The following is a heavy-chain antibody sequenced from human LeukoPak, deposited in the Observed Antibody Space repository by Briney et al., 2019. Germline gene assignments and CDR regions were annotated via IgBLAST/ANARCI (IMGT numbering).Heavy chain of an antibody. V-gene: IGHV4-59*01. J-gene: IGHJ6*03. CDR2: IYYSGST. Sequence: SETLSLTCTVSGGSISSYYWSWIRQPPGKGLEWIGYIYYSGSTNYNPSLKSRVTISVDTSKNQFSLKLSSVTAADTAVYYSARGYCSGGSCYDYYYYYMDVWGKGTTVTVSS. D-gene: IGHD2-15*01. CDR3: ARGYCSGGSCYDYYYYYMDV. CDR1: GGSISSYY.